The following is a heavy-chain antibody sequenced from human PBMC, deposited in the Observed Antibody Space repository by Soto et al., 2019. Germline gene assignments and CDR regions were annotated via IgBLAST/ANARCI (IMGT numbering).Heavy chain of an antibody. CDR2: IKGSGSNT. J-gene: IGHJ3*02. CDR1: GFTFSSYW. D-gene: IGHD4-17*01. Sequence: GGSLRLSCAASGFTFSSYWMSWVRRAPGKGLEWVATIKGSGSNTYYADSVKGRFTISRDNSKNTLYLQMNSLRAEDTAVYYCAKPPTVTTLNDALDIWGQGTMVTVS. V-gene: IGHV3-23*01. CDR3: AKPPTVTTLNDALDI.